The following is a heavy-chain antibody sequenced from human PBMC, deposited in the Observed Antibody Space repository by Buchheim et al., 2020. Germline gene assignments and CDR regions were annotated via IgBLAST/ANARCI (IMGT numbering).Heavy chain of an antibody. V-gene: IGHV4-34*01. CDR2: INHSGTT. D-gene: IGHD2-15*01. CDR1: GGSFSTYY. Sequence: QVQLQQWGTGLLKPSETLSLTCAVHGGSFSTYYWNWIRQPPGKGLEWIGEINHSGTTNYNPSLNSRVTISVDTSKNPFSLKLSSVTAADTAVYYCAIDGYCMGGSSSYWGQGTL. CDR3: AIDGYCMGGSSSY. J-gene: IGHJ4*02.